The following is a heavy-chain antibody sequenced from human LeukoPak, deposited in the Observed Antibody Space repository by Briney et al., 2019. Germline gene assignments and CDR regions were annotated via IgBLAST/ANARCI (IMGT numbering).Heavy chain of an antibody. CDR3: ARGATGYYDNSGYQYLGYYFGY. CDR1: GFTFSRDW. J-gene: IGHJ4*02. Sequence: GGSLRLSCVASGFTFSRDWMSWVRQAPGKGLEWVANIKQGGSEQYYVDSVKGRFTISRDNAKNSLYLQMNSLRAEDTAVYYCARGATGYYDNSGYQYLGYYFGYWGQGTLVTVSS. D-gene: IGHD3-22*01. CDR2: IKQGGSEQ. V-gene: IGHV3-7*01.